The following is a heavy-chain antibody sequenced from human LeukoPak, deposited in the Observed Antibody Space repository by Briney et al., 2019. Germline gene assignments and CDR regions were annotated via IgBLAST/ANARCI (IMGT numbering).Heavy chain of an antibody. V-gene: IGHV4-34*01. J-gene: IGHJ3*02. CDR3: ARGPRAPIVVVPAAFQRAFDI. D-gene: IGHD2-2*01. CDR1: GGSFSGYY. CDR2: INHSGST. Sequence: SETLSLTCAVYGGSFSGYYWSWSRQPPGKGLEWIGEINHSGSTNYNPSLKSRVTISVDTSKNQFSLKLSSVTAADTAVYYCARGPRAPIVVVPAAFQRAFDIWGQGTMVTVSS.